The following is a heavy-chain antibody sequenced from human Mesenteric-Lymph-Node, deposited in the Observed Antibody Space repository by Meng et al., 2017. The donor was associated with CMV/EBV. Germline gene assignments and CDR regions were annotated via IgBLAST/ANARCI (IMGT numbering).Heavy chain of an antibody. J-gene: IGHJ6*02. CDR2: ISSSSSYI. D-gene: IGHD3-3*01. CDR3: AGDFLAGGMDV. Sequence: GESLKISCAASGFTFSSYSMNWVRQAPGKGLEWVSSISSSSSYIYYADSVKGRFTISRDNAKNSLYLQMNSLRAEDTAVYYCAGDFLAGGMDVWGQGTTVTVSS. CDR1: GFTFSSYS. V-gene: IGHV3-21*01.